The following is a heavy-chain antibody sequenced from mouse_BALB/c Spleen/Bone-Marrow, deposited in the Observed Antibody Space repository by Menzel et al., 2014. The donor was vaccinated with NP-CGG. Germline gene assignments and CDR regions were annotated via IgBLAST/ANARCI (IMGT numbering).Heavy chain of an antibody. D-gene: IGHD2-3*01. CDR3: ARDIDGYYDYAMDC. J-gene: IGHJ4*01. V-gene: IGHV5-15*02. CDR2: ISNLAYSI. CDR1: GFAFSDYG. Sequence: EVHLVESGGGLVQPGGSRKLSCAASGFAFSDYGMAWVRQAPGKGPEWVAFISNLAYSIYYADTVTGRFTISRENAKNTLYLEMSSLRSEDTAMYYCARDIDGYYDYAMDCWGQGTSVTVSS.